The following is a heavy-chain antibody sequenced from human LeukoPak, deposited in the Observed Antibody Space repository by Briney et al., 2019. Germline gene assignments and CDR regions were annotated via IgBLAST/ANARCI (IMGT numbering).Heavy chain of an antibody. CDR1: GGSISSYY. D-gene: IGHD2-21*02. Sequence: LETLSLTCTVSGGSISSYYWSWIRQPPGKGLEWIGYIYYSGSTNYNPSLRSRVTISVDTSKNQFSLKLSSVTAADTAVYYCARGSGTSCGGDCHGAFDIWGQGTMVTVSS. CDR3: ARGSGTSCGGDCHGAFDI. CDR2: IYYSGST. J-gene: IGHJ3*02. V-gene: IGHV4-59*01.